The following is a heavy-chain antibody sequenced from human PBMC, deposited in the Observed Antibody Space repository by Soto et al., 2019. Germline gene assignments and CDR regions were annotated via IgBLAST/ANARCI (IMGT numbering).Heavy chain of an antibody. CDR2: IYYSGST. CDR3: ARGTMVRGVISGWFDP. V-gene: IGHV4-31*03. D-gene: IGHD3-10*01. CDR1: GGSISSGGYY. Sequence: SLTCTVSGGSISSGGYYWSWIRQHPGKGLEWIGYIYYSGSTYYNPSLKSRVTISVDTSKNQFSLKLSSVTAADTAVYYCARGTMVRGVISGWFDPWGQGTLVTVSS. J-gene: IGHJ5*02.